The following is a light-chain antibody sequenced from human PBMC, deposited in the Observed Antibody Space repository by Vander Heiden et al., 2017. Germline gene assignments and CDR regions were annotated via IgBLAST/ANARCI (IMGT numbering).Light chain of an antibody. CDR2: GAS. V-gene: IGKV3-20*01. Sequence: EIVLTQSPGTLSLSPGERATLSCRASQSVSSSYLAWYQQKPGQAPRLLIYGASSSATGIPDRFSGRGSGTDFTLTISRLEPEDFAVYYCQQYGSSPYTFGQGTKLEIK. CDR1: QSVSSSY. CDR3: QQYGSSPYT. J-gene: IGKJ2*01.